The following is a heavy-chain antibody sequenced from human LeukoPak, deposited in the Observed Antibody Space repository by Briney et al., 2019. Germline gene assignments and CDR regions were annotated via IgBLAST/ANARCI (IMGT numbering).Heavy chain of an antibody. D-gene: IGHD4-17*01. Sequence: SETLSLTCLVSGDSITNSRYYWGWIRQPPGKGLEWIGSMYYSGSPYYNPSLTGRVTISVDTSKNQFSLKLSSVTAADTAVYYCASVGYGDYVWGQGTLVTVSS. CDR3: ASVGYGDYV. CDR1: GDSITNSRYY. V-gene: IGHV4-39*07. CDR2: MYYSGSP. J-gene: IGHJ4*02.